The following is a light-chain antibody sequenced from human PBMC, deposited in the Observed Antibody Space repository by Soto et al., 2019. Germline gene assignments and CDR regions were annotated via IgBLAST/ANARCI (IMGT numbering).Light chain of an antibody. J-gene: IGKJ4*01. CDR1: QSLSN. Sequence: VLTPSPATLSMFPGERAILSCRASQSLSNLAWYQQKPGQAPRLLIYGASTRATGIPARFSGSGSGTEFTLTISSLQSEDFAVYYCQQYNNWPLTFGGGTKVDI. V-gene: IGKV3-15*01. CDR2: GAS. CDR3: QQYNNWPLT.